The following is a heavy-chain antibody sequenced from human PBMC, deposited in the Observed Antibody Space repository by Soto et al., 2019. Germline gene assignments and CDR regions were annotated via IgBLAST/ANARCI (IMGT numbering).Heavy chain of an antibody. Sequence: GGSLRLSCAASGFTFSSYGMHWVRQAPGKGLEWVSGISGSSASTYYADSVKGRFTISRDNSKNTVYLQMNSLRAEDTAVYYCAKDISDGHTVRGDYWGQGTLVTVSS. J-gene: IGHJ4*02. CDR1: GFTFSSYG. V-gene: IGHV3-23*01. CDR2: ISGSSAST. CDR3: AKDISDGHTVRGDY. D-gene: IGHD3-10*01.